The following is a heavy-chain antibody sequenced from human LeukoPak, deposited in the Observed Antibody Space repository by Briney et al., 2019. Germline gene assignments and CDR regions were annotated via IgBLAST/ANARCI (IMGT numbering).Heavy chain of an antibody. J-gene: IGHJ4*02. D-gene: IGHD6-13*01. CDR1: GFTFSSYA. CDR3: VKDGLAAATVYYFDY. CDR2: ISSNGGST. V-gene: IGHV3-64D*06. Sequence: GGSLRLSCSASGFTFSSYAMHWVRQAPGKELEYVSAISSNGGSTYYADSVKGRFTISRDNSKNTLYLQMSSLRAEDTAVCYCVKDGLAAATVYYFDYWGQGTLVTVSS.